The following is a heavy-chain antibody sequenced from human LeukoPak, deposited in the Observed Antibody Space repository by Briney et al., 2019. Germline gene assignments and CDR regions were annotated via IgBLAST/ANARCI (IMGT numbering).Heavy chain of an antibody. D-gene: IGHD6-19*01. Sequence: GSLRLSCAASGFAFSRYTMNWVRQAPGKGLEWIGSIYYSGTTYYNPSLKSRVTISADTSKNQFSLKLSSVTAADTAVYYCAGGRSSVLGYWGQGTLVTVSS. CDR1: GFAFSRYT. J-gene: IGHJ4*02. CDR2: IYYSGTT. CDR3: AGGRSSVLGY. V-gene: IGHV4-59*05.